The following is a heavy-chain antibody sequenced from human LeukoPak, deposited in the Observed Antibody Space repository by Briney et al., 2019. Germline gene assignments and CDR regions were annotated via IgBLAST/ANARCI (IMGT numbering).Heavy chain of an antibody. J-gene: IGHJ6*02. V-gene: IGHV3-30-3*01. CDR3: ARDMSPMIVPWDGMDV. CDR1: GFTFSSCA. Sequence: GRSLRLSCAASGFTFSSCAMHWVRQAPGKGLEWVAVISYDGSNKYYADSVKGRFTISRDNSKNTLYLQMNSLRAEDTAVYYCARDMSPMIVPWDGMDVWGQGTTVTVSS. CDR2: ISYDGSNK. D-gene: IGHD3-22*01.